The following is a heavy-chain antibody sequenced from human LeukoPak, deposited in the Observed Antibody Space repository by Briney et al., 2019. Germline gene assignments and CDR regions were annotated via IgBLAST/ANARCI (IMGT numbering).Heavy chain of an antibody. Sequence: GGSLRLSCAASGFTFSSYAMSWVRQAPGKGLEWVSAISGSGGSTYYADSVKGRFTISRDNSKNTLYLQMNSLRAEDTAVYYCARDRIAAAGNYYGMDVWGQGTTVTVSS. CDR3: ARDRIAAAGNYYGMDV. CDR2: ISGSGGST. CDR1: GFTFSSYA. J-gene: IGHJ6*02. V-gene: IGHV3-23*01. D-gene: IGHD6-13*01.